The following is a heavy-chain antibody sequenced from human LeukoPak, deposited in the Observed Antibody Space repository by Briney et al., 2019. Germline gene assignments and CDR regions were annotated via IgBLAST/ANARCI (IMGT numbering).Heavy chain of an antibody. D-gene: IGHD6-13*01. V-gene: IGHV4-61*02. CDR3: AREGGIAAVGSLNWFDP. J-gene: IGHJ5*02. CDR2: IYISGST. CDR1: GGSISSGPYY. Sequence: PSETLSLTCTVSGGSISSGPYYWNWIRQPAGKGLEWIGRIYISGSTNYNPSLKSRVTMSVDTSKNQFSLKLSSVTAADTAVYYCAREGGIAAVGSLNWFDPWGQGTLVTVSS.